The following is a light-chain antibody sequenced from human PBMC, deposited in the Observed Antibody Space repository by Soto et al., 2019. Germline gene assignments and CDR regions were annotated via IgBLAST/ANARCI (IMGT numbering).Light chain of an antibody. V-gene: IGLV2-14*01. CDR2: GVT. J-gene: IGLJ2*01. Sequence: QSALTQPASVSGSPGQSITISCTGSNSDIGGYNSVSWYQQHPGKAPKLLIFGVTNRPSGVSDRFSCSKSGNTASLTISALQAEDEAAYYCTSYTSVTIVVFGGGTKLTVL. CDR1: NSDIGGYNS. CDR3: TSYTSVTIVV.